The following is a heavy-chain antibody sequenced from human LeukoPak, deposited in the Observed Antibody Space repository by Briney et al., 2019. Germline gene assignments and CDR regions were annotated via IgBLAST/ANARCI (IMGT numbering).Heavy chain of an antibody. CDR2: ITGSGGST. V-gene: IGHV3-23*01. Sequence: PGGSERLSCAASGFTFISYGMSWVRQAPGKGLEWVSGITGSGGSTYYADSVKGRFTISRDNSKDTVSLQMHSLRAEDTATYYCAKDDGWIYFNHWGQGTLVTVSS. CDR1: GFTFISYG. J-gene: IGHJ4*02. D-gene: IGHD3-10*01. CDR3: AKDDGWIYFNH.